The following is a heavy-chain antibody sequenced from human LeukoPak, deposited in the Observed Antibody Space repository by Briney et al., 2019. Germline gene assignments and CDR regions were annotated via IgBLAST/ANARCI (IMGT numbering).Heavy chain of an antibody. V-gene: IGHV3-48*03. D-gene: IGHD3-10*01. CDR1: GFTFSSYE. J-gene: IGHJ6*03. CDR2: ISSSGSTI. Sequence: PGGSLRLSCAASGFTFSSYEMNWVRQAPGKGLEWVSYISSSGSTIYYADSVKGRFTISRDNAKNSLYLQMNSLRAEDTAVYYCATLWIGDLYYYYMDVWGKGTTVTVSS. CDR3: ATLWIGDLYYYYMDV.